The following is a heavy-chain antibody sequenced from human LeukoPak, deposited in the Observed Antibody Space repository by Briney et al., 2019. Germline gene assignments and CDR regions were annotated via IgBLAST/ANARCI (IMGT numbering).Heavy chain of an antibody. CDR2: IRYDGSNK. D-gene: IGHD2-21*01. CDR3: AKALCGGDCYSAGAFDI. J-gene: IGHJ3*02. CDR1: GFTFSSYG. Sequence: GGSLRLSCAASGFTFSSYGMHWVRQAPGKGLEWVAFIRYDGSNKYYADSVKGRFTISRDNSKNTLYLQMNSLRAEDTAVYYCAKALCGGDCYSAGAFDIWGQGTMVTVSS. V-gene: IGHV3-30*02.